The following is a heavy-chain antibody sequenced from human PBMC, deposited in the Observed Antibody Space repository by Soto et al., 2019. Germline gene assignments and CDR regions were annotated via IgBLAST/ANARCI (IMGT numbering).Heavy chain of an antibody. J-gene: IGHJ5*02. CDR1: GYTFTTYA. V-gene: IGHV1-18*01. D-gene: IGHD3-3*01. CDR3: ARGRYDFSPSFHP. CDR2: ITPYNGDT. Sequence: QVQLVQSGAEVKKPGASVKVSCKASGYTFTTYAISWVRQAPGQGLEWMGWITPYNGDTNYAQKFQGRVTMTSDTSTSIAYMDLRSLRSDDTAVYYCARGRYDFSPSFHPWGQVTLVTVSS.